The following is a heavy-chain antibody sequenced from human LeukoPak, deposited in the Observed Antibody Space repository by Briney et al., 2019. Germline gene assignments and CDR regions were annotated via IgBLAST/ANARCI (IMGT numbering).Heavy chain of an antibody. J-gene: IGHJ4*02. CDR2: INPSGGST. D-gene: IGHD6-19*01. Sequence: EASVKVSCKASGYTFTSYYMHWVRQAPGQGLEWMGIINPSGGSTSYAQKFQGRVTMTRDMSTSTVYMELSSLRSEDTAVYYCARGDYSSGWYPSVFDYWGQGTLVTVSS. V-gene: IGHV1-46*01. CDR3: ARGDYSSGWYPSVFDY. CDR1: GYTFTSYY.